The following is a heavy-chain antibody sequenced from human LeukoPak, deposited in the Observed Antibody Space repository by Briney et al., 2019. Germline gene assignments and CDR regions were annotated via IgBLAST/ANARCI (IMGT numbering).Heavy chain of an antibody. V-gene: IGHV4-59*01. CDR3: ASYSYYYDSSGYFDY. J-gene: IGHJ4*02. D-gene: IGHD3-22*01. Sequence: SSETLSLTCAVYGGSFSGYYWSWIRQPPGKGLEWIGYIYYSGSTNYNPSLKSRVTISVDTSKNQFSLKLSSVTAADTAVYYCASYSYYYDSSGYFDYWAREPWSPSPQ. CDR2: IYYSGST. CDR1: GGSFSGYY.